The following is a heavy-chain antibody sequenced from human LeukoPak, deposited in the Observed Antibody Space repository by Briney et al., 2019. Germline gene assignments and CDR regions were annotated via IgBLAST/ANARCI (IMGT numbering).Heavy chain of an antibody. Sequence: GGSLRLSCAASGFTVSSNYMSWVRQAPGKGLEWISVIFSGGSTYYADSVKGRFTISRDNSKNTLYLQMNSLRAEDTAVYYCAREVVRGVIDYWGQGTLVTVSS. CDR3: AREVVRGVIDY. CDR1: GFTVSSNY. D-gene: IGHD3-10*01. J-gene: IGHJ4*02. V-gene: IGHV3-53*01. CDR2: IFSGGST.